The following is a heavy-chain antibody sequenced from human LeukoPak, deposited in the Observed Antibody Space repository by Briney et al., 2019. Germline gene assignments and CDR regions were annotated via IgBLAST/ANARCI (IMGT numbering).Heavy chain of an antibody. CDR1: GFTFNTHG. Sequence: GGSQRLSCGASGFTFNTHGMHWVRQAPGKGLEWVAAIWFDGSVKHYSDAVKGRFTISRDNSLNTLYLQMNSLRVEDTAIYYCAKDTAVQFLEPAFWGQGTLVTVSS. CDR3: AKDTAVQFLEPAF. V-gene: IGHV3-33*06. D-gene: IGHD3-3*01. CDR2: IWFDGSVK. J-gene: IGHJ4*02.